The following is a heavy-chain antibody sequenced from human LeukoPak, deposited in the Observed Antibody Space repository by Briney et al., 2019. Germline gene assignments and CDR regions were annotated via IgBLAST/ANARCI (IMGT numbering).Heavy chain of an antibody. V-gene: IGHV1-8*01. Sequence: ASVKVSCKASGYTFTSYDINWVRQATGQGLEWMGWMNPNSGNTGYAQKFQGRVTMTRNTSISTAYMELSSLRSEDTALYYCAKEDHGTYSTAFDYWGQGTLVTVSS. CDR3: AKEDHGTYSTAFDY. J-gene: IGHJ4*02. D-gene: IGHD1-26*01. CDR1: GYTFTSYD. CDR2: MNPNSGNT.